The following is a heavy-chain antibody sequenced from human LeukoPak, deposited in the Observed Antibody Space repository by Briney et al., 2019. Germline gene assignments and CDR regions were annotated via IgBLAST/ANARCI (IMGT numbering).Heavy chain of an antibody. CDR3: ARTNERGYMDY. V-gene: IGHV1-2*02. CDR2: INPNSGGT. D-gene: IGHD5-18*01. J-gene: IGHJ4*02. Sequence: MGSINPNSGGTNYAQKFQGRVTMTRDTSISTAYMELSRLRSDDTAVYYCARTNERGYMDYWGQGTLVTVSS.